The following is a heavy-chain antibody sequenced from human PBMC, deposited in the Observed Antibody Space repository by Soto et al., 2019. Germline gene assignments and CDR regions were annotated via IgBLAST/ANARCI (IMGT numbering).Heavy chain of an antibody. CDR3: ARGSAVLELQVDAHLSAPKNYYYYYGMDV. D-gene: IGHD1-7*01. V-gene: IGHV1-69*06. CDR1: GGTFSSYA. CDR2: IIPIFGTA. Sequence: ASVKVSCKASGGTFSSYAMRWVRQARGEGLEWMGGIIPIFGTANYAQKFQGRVTITADKSTSTAYMELSSLRSEDTAVYYCARGSAVLELQVDAHLSAPKNYYYYYGMDVWGQGTTVTV. J-gene: IGHJ6*02.